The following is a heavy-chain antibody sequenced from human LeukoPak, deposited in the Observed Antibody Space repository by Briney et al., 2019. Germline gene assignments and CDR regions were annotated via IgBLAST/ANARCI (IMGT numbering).Heavy chain of an antibody. D-gene: IGHD3-9*01. CDR1: GYTFTSYY. J-gene: IGHJ4*02. CDR3: ARGYTYYDILTGYFPLYYFDY. CDR2: INPSGGST. Sequence: GASVKVSCKASGYTFTSYYMHWVRQAPGQGLEWMGIINPSGGSTSYAQKFQGRVTMTRNTSISTAYMELSSLRSEDTAVYYCARGYTYYDILTGYFPLYYFDYWGQGTLVTVSS. V-gene: IGHV1-46*01.